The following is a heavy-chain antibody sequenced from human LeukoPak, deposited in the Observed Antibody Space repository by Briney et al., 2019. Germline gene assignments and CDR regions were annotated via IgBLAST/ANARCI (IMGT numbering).Heavy chain of an antibody. Sequence: GGSLRLSCVASGFTFDDYAMHWVRQAPGKGLEWVSIISGNGGTTYYADSVKGRFTMSRDNSKNSLYLEMNSLRTEDTAFYYCAKDHYDSSGNDFDSWGQGTLVTVSS. D-gene: IGHD3-22*01. J-gene: IGHJ4*02. CDR3: AKDHYDSSGNDFDS. CDR2: ISGNGGTT. V-gene: IGHV3-43*02. CDR1: GFTFDDYA.